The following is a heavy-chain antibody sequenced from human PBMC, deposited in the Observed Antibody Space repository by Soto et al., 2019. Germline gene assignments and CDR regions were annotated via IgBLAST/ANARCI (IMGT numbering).Heavy chain of an antibody. J-gene: IGHJ6*02. CDR1: GGSFSGYY. V-gene: IGHV4-34*01. D-gene: IGHD2-2*02. CDR3: ARGGYCSSTSCYTRYYYYYGTDV. CDR2: INHSGST. Sequence: LSLTCAVYGGSFSGYYWSWIRQPPGKGLEWIGEINHSGSTNYNPSLKSRVTISVDTSKNQFSLKLSSVTAADTAVYYCARGGYCSSTSCYTRYYYYYGTDVWGQGTTVTVSS.